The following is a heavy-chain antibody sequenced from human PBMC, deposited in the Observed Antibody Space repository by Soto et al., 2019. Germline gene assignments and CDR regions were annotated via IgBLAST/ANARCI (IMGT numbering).Heavy chain of an antibody. Sequence: EVQLLESGGGLVQPGGSLRLSCAASGFTFSSYAMSWVRQAPGKVLEWVSAISGSGGSTYYADSVKGRFTISRDNSKNTLYLQMNSLRAEDTAVYYCAKDYYDSSGYASAPDAFDIWGQGTMVTVSS. V-gene: IGHV3-23*01. CDR2: ISGSGGST. CDR3: AKDYYDSSGYASAPDAFDI. J-gene: IGHJ3*02. D-gene: IGHD3-22*01. CDR1: GFTFSSYA.